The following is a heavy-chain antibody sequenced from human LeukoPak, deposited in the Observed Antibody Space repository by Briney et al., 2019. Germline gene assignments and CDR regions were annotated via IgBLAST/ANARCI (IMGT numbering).Heavy chain of an antibody. CDR2: INPNSGGT. J-gene: IGHJ4*02. V-gene: IGHV1-2*02. D-gene: IGHD6-13*01. CDR1: GYTFTGYY. CDR3: AREGDSSSWPNFDY. Sequence: ASVKVSCKASGYTFTGYYMHWVRQAPGHGLEWMGWINPNSGGTNYAQKFQGRVTMTRDTSISTAYMELSRLRSDDTAVYYCAREGDSSSWPNFDYWGQGTLVTVSS.